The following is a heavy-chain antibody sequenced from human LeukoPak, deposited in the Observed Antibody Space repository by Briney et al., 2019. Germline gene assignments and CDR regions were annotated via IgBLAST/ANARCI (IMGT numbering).Heavy chain of an antibody. Sequence: GSLRLSCAASGFTFSNYAMAWVRQAPGKGLEWVSSVSGTGGTTYHADSAKGRLTISRDNSNNTLYLQMNSLRAEDTAVYYCVKDVLSVAVGSTHDYWGPGTLVSVSS. CDR2: VSGTGGTT. J-gene: IGHJ4*02. CDR1: GFTFSNYA. CDR3: VKDVLSVAVGSTHDY. V-gene: IGHV3-23*01. D-gene: IGHD2-21*01.